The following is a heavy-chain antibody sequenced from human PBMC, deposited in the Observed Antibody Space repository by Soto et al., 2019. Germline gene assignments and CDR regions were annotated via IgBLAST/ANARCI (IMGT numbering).Heavy chain of an antibody. Sequence: ASVKGSCKASGYTFTSYYMHWVRQAPGQGLEWMGIINPSGGSTSYAQKFQGRVAMTRDTSTSTVYMELSSLRSEDTAVYYCARDSGSGSYRFDYWGQGTLVTVS. CDR3: ARDSGSGSYRFDY. CDR2: INPSGGST. V-gene: IGHV1-46*03. J-gene: IGHJ4*02. CDR1: GYTFTSYY. D-gene: IGHD1-26*01.